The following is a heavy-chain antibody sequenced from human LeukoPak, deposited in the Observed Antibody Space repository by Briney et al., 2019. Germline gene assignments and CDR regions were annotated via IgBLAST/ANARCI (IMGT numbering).Heavy chain of an antibody. CDR2: ISYSGAT. V-gene: IGHV4-30-4*02. D-gene: IGHD5-12*01. CDR3: ARDRGKYREFGP. J-gene: IGHJ5*02. Sequence: PSETLSLTCTVSGGSINSYNYYWSWIRQPPGKGLEWIGFISYSGATYYNPSLKSRLTISVDTSKNQFSLKLSSVTAADTAVYYCARDRGKYREFGPWGQGTLVTVSS. CDR1: GGSINSYNYY.